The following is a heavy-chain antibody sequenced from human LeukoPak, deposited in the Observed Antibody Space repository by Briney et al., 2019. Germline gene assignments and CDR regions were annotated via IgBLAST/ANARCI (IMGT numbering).Heavy chain of an antibody. Sequence: SETLSLTCTVSGGSISSYYWSWIRQPPGKGLEWIGYIYYSGSTNYNPSLKSRVTISVGTSKNQFSLKLSSVTAADTAVYYCARDRGELLLDYWGQGTLVTVSS. J-gene: IGHJ4*02. CDR1: GGSISSYY. CDR3: ARDRGELLLDY. CDR2: IYYSGST. D-gene: IGHD1-26*01. V-gene: IGHV4-59*01.